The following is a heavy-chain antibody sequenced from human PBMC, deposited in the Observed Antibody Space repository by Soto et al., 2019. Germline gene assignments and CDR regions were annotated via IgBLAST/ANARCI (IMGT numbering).Heavy chain of an antibody. J-gene: IGHJ6*02. Sequence: SQTLSLTCAISGDSGSSDRASWDSIRQSPSRGLEWLGRTYYRSKWYNEYAVSVNGRITINPDTSKNHFSLQLNSVTPEDTAVYYCVRSRVFIAVAGMATYYYYYGMDVWGQGTTVTVSS. CDR1: GDSGSSDRAS. D-gene: IGHD6-19*01. CDR3: VRSRVFIAVAGMATYYYYYGMDV. V-gene: IGHV6-1*01. CDR2: TYYRSKWYN.